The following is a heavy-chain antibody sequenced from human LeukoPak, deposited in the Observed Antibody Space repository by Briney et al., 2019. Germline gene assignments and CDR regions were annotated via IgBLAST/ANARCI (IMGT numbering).Heavy chain of an antibody. Sequence: GGSPRLSCAASGFTLSRYTMNWVRQAPGKGLEWVSSISSSSGYIYYADSVKGRFTISRDNAKNSLYVQVNSLRAEDTAVYYCARDSLDYYDSSGRYYYYGMDVWGQGTTVTVSS. V-gene: IGHV3-21*01. CDR1: GFTLSRYT. CDR3: ARDSLDYYDSSGRYYYYGMDV. D-gene: IGHD3-22*01. J-gene: IGHJ6*02. CDR2: ISSSSGYI.